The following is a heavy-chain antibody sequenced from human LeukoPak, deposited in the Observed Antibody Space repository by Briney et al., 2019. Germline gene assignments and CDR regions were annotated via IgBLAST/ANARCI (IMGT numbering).Heavy chain of an antibody. D-gene: IGHD3-22*01. J-gene: IGHJ6*03. CDR2: IYTSGST. CDR1: GGSISSGSYY. Sequence: SETLSLTCTVSGGSISSGSYYWSWIRQPAGKGLEWIGRIYTSGSTNYNPSLKSRVTISVDTSKNQFSLKLSSVTAADTAVYYCARGGDYYDSGGYYSYYYYYMDVWGKGTTVTVSS. V-gene: IGHV4-61*02. CDR3: ARGGDYYDSGGYYSYYYYYMDV.